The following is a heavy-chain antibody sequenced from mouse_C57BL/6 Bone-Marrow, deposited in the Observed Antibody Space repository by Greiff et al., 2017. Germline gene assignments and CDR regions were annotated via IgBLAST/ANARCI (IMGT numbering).Heavy chain of an antibody. Sequence: QVQLQQSGAELMKPGASVKLSCKATGYTFTGYWIEWVKPRPGHGLEWIGEILPGSGSTNYNEKFKGKATVTAAPSSHTAYMQLSSLTTEDSAIYYCASAARGNYVDYAMDYWGQGTSVTVSS. CDR2: ILPGSGST. D-gene: IGHD2-1*01. CDR3: ASAARGNYVDYAMDY. V-gene: IGHV1-9*01. CDR1: GYTFTGYW. J-gene: IGHJ4*01.